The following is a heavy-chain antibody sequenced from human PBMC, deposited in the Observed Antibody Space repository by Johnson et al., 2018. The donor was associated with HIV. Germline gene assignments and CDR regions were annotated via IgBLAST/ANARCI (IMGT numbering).Heavy chain of an antibody. CDR2: ISSSGKST. CDR1: GFIFRDYY. D-gene: IGHD3-22*01. CDR3: ARDGRKLTYYYDSSGYDDAFDI. Sequence: QVQLVESGGGVVQPGGSLRLSCAVSGFIFRDYYMSWIRQAPGKGLEWVSYISSSGKSTNYADSVKGRFTISRDTAKNSLSLQMNSLRAEDTAVYYCARDGRKLTYYYDSSGYDDAFDIWGQGTMVTVSS. J-gene: IGHJ3*02. V-gene: IGHV3-11*04.